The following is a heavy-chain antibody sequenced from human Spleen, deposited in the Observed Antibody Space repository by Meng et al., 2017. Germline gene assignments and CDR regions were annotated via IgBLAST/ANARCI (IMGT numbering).Heavy chain of an antibody. Sequence: SETLSLTCTVSGGSVSSYFWNWIRQTPGKGLEWIGYISYSGSTNYNSSLKSRVIISLDTSKNQFSLKLSSVTAADTAVYYCARSRNSQAPDPYFDYWGQGTLVTVSS. D-gene: IGHD4-23*01. J-gene: IGHJ4*02. CDR3: ARSRNSQAPDPYFDY. CDR2: ISYSGST. CDR1: GGSVSSYF. V-gene: IGHV4-59*02.